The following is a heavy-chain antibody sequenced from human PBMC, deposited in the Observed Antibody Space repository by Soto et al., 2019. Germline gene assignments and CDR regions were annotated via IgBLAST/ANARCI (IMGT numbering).Heavy chain of an antibody. CDR1: GYTFSGYY. CDR3: AREDEERATRFLDS. J-gene: IGHJ5*01. D-gene: IGHD2-21*01. CDR2: TSPSSLAT. Sequence: GASVKVSCKASGYTFSGYYIHWVRQAPGQGLEWMGWTSPSSLATNYAQRFQGRVTMSRDRATSTVYMELSRLRSEDTAVYYCAREDEERATRFLDSWGHANVVTASS. V-gene: IGHV1-2*02.